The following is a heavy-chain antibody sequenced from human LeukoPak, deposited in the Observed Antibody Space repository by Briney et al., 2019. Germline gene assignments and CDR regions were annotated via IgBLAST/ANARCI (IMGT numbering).Heavy chain of an antibody. CDR1: GYTFTYHG. V-gene: IGHV1-18*01. D-gene: IGHD6-13*01. CDR2: ISSYNGNT. CDR3: ARDRASAGTGGAY. Sequence: ASVKVSCKASGYTFTYHGFSWVRQAPGQGLEWMGWISSYNGNTNYLEKFQGRLTMTTDTSTSTTYMELRSLTSDDTAVYYCARDRASAGTGGAYWGQGSQVTVSS. J-gene: IGHJ4*02.